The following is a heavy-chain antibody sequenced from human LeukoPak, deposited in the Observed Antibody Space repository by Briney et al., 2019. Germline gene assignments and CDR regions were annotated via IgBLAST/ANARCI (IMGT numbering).Heavy chain of an antibody. CDR1: GYSFTSYW. J-gene: IGHJ3*02. Sequence: GESLKISCKGSGYSFTSYWIGWVRQMPGKGLEWMGIIYPGDSDTRYSPSFQGQVTISADKSISTAYLQWSSLKASDTAMYYCARHPDSSGYYPDDAFDIWGQGTMVTVSS. CDR2: IYPGDSDT. V-gene: IGHV5-51*01. D-gene: IGHD3-22*01. CDR3: ARHPDSSGYYPDDAFDI.